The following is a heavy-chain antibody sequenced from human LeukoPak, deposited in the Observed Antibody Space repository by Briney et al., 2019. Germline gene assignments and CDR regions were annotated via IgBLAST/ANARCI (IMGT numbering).Heavy chain of an antibody. Sequence: SETLSLTCTVSGGSISNGDYYWGWIRQTPGKSLEWIGSIFYGGSTHYNPSLKSRATISVDTSKNQFSLKLTSVTAADAAMYYCARQLPTAAADTRGYFDYWGQGTVVTVSS. CDR2: IFYGGST. CDR1: GGSISNGDYY. D-gene: IGHD6-25*01. V-gene: IGHV4-39*01. CDR3: ARQLPTAAADTRGYFDY. J-gene: IGHJ4*01.